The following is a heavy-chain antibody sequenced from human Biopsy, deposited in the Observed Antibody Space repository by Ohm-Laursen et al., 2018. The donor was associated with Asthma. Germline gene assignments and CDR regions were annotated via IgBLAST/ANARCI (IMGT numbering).Heavy chain of an antibody. V-gene: IGHV1-3*01. CDR1: GYTFISYA. CDR2: INAGNGNT. D-gene: IGHD6-6*01. J-gene: IGHJ4*02. Sequence: SVKVSCKASGYTFISYAIHWVRQAPGQRLEWMGWINAGNGNTKYSQKFQGRVTITRDTSASTAYMELGSLRSEDTAVYYCARERIAARQRRYYFDYWGQGTLVTVSS. CDR3: ARERIAARQRRYYFDY.